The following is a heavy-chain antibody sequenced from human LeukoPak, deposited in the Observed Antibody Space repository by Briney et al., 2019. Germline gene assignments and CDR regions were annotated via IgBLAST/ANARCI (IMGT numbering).Heavy chain of an antibody. CDR2: INYNGAIT. J-gene: IGHJ4*02. CDR3: ARDRLGPSFSVSHFDL. CDR1: GLTFVDDG. D-gene: IGHD3-3*02. V-gene: IGHV3-20*04. Sequence: GVSLRLSCATSGLTFVDDGLSWVRRAPGKGLEWLCAINYNGAITDYADSVKGRFTISRDNAKNTLYLRMDSLRAEDTALYYCARDRLGPSFSVSHFDLWGQGTLVTVSS.